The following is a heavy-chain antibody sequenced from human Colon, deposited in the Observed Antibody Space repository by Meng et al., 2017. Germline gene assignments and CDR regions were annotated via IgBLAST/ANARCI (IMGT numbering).Heavy chain of an antibody. J-gene: IGHJ5*02. CDR3: ARSFATQNWFDP. CDR2: IYTRGDT. CDR1: GGSISSGSYY. V-gene: IGHV4-61*02. D-gene: IGHD3-3*01. Sequence: LRLSCTVTGGSISSGSYYWSWIRQPAGKGLEWIGRIYTRGDTKYNPSLESRVTISLDTSKNQFSLTLSSVTAADTAVYYWARSFATQNWFDPWGQGTLVTVSS.